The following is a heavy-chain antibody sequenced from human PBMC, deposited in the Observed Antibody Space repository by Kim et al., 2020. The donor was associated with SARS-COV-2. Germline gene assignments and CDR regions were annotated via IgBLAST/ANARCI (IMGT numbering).Heavy chain of an antibody. D-gene: IGHD2-2*02. CDR2: ISGSGGST. V-gene: IGHV3-23*01. Sequence: GGSLRLSCAASGFTFSSYAMSWVRQAPGKGLEWVSAISGSGGSTYYADSVKGRFTISRDNSKNTLYLQMNSLRAEDTAVYYCAKVPLTAYCSSTSCYKDYYYGMDVWGQGTTVTVSS. CDR1: GFTFSSYA. CDR3: AKVPLTAYCSSTSCYKDYYYGMDV. J-gene: IGHJ6*02.